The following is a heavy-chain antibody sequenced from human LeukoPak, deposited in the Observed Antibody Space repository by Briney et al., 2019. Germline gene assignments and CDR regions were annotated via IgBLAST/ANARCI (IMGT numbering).Heavy chain of an antibody. CDR2: IYTSGST. D-gene: IGHD6-13*01. J-gene: IGHJ6*03. V-gene: IGHV4-4*07. CDR3: ARAQMRQQLSLDYYYYMDV. Sequence: SETLSLTCTVSGGSISSYYWSWIRQPAGKGLEWIGRIYTSGSTNYNPSLKSRVTMSVDTSKNQFSLKLSSVTAADTAVYYCARAQMRQQLSLDYYYYMDVWGKGTTVIVSS. CDR1: GGSISSYY.